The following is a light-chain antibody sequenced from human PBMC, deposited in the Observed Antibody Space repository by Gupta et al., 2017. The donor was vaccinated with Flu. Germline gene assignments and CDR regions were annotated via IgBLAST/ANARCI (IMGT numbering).Light chain of an antibody. Sequence: PDTLSLSPGERAALSCRASESIGSLLAWYQQKAGQPPRLLIYGASSTAAGIPDRFRGSGSGTEFTLIISRLDPEDFAVYYCQRYGSSPFTFGPGTRVDVK. J-gene: IGKJ3*01. CDR3: QRYGSSPFT. CDR2: GAS. V-gene: IGKV3-20*01. CDR1: ESIGSL.